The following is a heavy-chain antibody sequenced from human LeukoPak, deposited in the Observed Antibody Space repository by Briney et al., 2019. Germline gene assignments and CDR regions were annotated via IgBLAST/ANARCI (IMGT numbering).Heavy chain of an antibody. Sequence: SETLSLTCTVSGGSISSYYWSWIRQPPGKGLEWIGYIYYSGSTNYNPSLKSRVTISVDTSKNQFSLKLSSVTDADTAVYYCARDRRGYSGSYNWFDPWGQGTLVTVSS. CDR2: IYYSGST. D-gene: IGHD1-26*01. J-gene: IGHJ5*02. CDR3: ARDRRGYSGSYNWFDP. CDR1: GGSISSYY. V-gene: IGHV4-59*01.